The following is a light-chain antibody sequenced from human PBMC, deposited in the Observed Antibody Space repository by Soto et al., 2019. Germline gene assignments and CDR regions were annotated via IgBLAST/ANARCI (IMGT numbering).Light chain of an antibody. CDR3: QQYKDWPLIT. V-gene: IGKV3-15*01. CDR2: GAS. Sequence: ETVMNQSPATLSVSTGERATLSCRASQSVSSNLAWYHQEPGQAPRLLIFGASTRATGIPIRFSGSGSGTEFTLTISSLQSEDFAVYYCQQYKDWPLITFGQGTRLEIK. CDR1: QSVSSN. J-gene: IGKJ5*01.